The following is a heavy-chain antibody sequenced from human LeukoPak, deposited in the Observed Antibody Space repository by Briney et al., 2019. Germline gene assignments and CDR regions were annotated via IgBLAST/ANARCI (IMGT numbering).Heavy chain of an antibody. CDR1: GASISYYY. J-gene: IGHJ6*02. CDR2: ISYTGST. CDR3: AGMAGYSSFYYYYGMDV. V-gene: IGHV4-59*03. D-gene: IGHD6-13*01. Sequence: SETLSLTCTVSGASISYYYWSWIRQPPGKGLECIGYISYTGSTNYNPSLKSRVTISVDTSKNQFSLRLTSVTAADTAVYYCAGMAGYSSFYYYYGMDVWGQGTTVTVSS.